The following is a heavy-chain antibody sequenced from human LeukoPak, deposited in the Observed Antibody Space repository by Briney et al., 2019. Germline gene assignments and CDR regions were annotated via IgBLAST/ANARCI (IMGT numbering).Heavy chain of an antibody. D-gene: IGHD3-10*01. V-gene: IGHV3-30*02. CDR3: AKDRARRFGDPRDNYFDY. J-gene: IGHJ4*02. CDR1: GFTFSSYW. CDR2: IRYDGSNK. Sequence: GGSLRLSCAASGFTFSSYWMSWVRQAPGKGLEWVAFIRYDGSNKYYADSVKGRFTISRDNSKNTLYLQMNSLRAEDAAVYYCAKDRARRFGDPRDNYFDYWGQGTLVTVSS.